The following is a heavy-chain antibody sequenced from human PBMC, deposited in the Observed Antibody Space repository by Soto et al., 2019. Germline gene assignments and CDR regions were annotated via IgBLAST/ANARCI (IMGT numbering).Heavy chain of an antibody. CDR1: GFTFNFYA. Sequence: GGSLRLSCAASGFTFNFYAMHWVRQAPGKGLEWVAVISYNGRNKHYVDSVKGRFTISRDNSQDTLYLQMDSLRPDDTAVYYCARQAKIGDRSQFYFDSWGQGTLVTVSS. D-gene: IGHD3-16*01. V-gene: IGHV3-30*04. J-gene: IGHJ4*02. CDR3: ARQAKIGDRSQFYFDS. CDR2: ISYNGRNK.